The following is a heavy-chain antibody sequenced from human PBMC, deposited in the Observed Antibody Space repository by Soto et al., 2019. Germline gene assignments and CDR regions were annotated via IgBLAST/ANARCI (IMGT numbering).Heavy chain of an antibody. J-gene: IGHJ6*02. CDR3: ATESGTTRYYYYGMDV. Sequence: GASVKVSCKVSGYTLTELSMHWVRQAPGKGLEWMGGFDPEDGETIYAQKFQGRVTMTEDTSTDTAYMELGSLRSEDTAVYYCATESGTTRYYYYGMDVWGQGTTVTVSS. CDR1: GYTLTELS. CDR2: FDPEDGET. D-gene: IGHD1-1*01. V-gene: IGHV1-24*01.